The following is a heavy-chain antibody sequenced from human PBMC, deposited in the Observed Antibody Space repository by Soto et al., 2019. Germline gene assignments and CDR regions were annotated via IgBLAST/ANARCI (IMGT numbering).Heavy chain of an antibody. CDR1: GGSISSSSYY. CDR2: IYYSGST. J-gene: IGHJ5*02. V-gene: IGHV4-39*01. Sequence: SETLSLTCTVSGGSISSSSYYWGWIRQPPGKGLEWIGSIYYSGSTYYNPSLKSRVTISVDTSKNQFPLKLSSVTAADTAVYYCAANWNYLNWFDPWGQGTLVTVSS. D-gene: IGHD1-7*01. CDR3: AANWNYLNWFDP.